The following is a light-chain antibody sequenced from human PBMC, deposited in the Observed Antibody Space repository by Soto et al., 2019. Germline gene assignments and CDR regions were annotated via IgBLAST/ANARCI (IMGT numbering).Light chain of an antibody. CDR1: QSLLHSNGYNS. Sequence: DIVMTQSPLSLPVTPGEPASISCRSSQSLLHSNGYNSLDWYLQKPGQSPQLLIYLGSNRAAGVPDRFSGSGSGTDFTLKISRVEAEDVRVYYCMQALQSWTFGQGTQVEIK. CDR3: MQALQSWT. V-gene: IGKV2-28*01. J-gene: IGKJ1*01. CDR2: LGS.